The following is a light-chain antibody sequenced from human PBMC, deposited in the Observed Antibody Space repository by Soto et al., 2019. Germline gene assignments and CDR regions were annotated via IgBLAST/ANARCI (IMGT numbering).Light chain of an antibody. CDR2: KAS. Sequence: GDRVPVTCRASQHIVTWLAWYQQQPGKAPNLMIDKASGLKSGVPTRFSGSGSGTEFTLTISRLQPDASATYYCQQDSTYPWTFGQGTNVEIK. CDR1: QHIVTW. CDR3: QQDSTYPWT. V-gene: IGKV1-5*03. J-gene: IGKJ1*01.